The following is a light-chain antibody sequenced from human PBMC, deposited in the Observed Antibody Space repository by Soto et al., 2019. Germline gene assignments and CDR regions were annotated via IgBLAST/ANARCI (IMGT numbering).Light chain of an antibody. CDR1: SSDVGGYNY. J-gene: IGLJ1*01. CDR3: SSYAGSNFYV. V-gene: IGLV2-8*01. CDR2: DVI. Sequence: QSALTQPPSASGSPGQSVTISCTGTSSDVGGYNYVSWYQQHPGKAPKLMIYDVIKRPSGVPDRFSGCKSGNTASLTVSGRQAEYEADYYCSSYAGSNFYVFGTGTKVTVL.